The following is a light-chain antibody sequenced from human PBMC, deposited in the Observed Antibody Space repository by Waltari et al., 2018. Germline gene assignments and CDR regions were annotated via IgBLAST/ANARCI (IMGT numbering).Light chain of an antibody. CDR1: QSVTSSH. CDR3: QQYGNTPRT. Sequence: ETVLTQSPGTLSLSPGERATLTCRASQSVTSSHLACYQKKPGQAPMHLIYGAPSRATGIPDSFSGSGSGTDFTLTITRLEPEDFAVYYCQQYGNTPRTFGQGTEVEIK. J-gene: IGKJ1*01. V-gene: IGKV3-20*01. CDR2: GAP.